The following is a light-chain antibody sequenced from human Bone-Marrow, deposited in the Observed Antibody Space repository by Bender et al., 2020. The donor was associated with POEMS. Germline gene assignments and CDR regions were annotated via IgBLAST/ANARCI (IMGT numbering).Light chain of an antibody. V-gene: IGLV3-25*02. CDR3: VAWDASLNGWV. Sequence: SYELTQPPSVSVSPGQTARITCSGDVLPKQYACWYQQRPGQAPFLVIYKDTERPSGIPDRFSGSKSGTSASLAITGLQSDDEAIYFCVAWDASLNGWVFGGGTKLTVL. CDR1: VLPKQY. CDR2: KDT. J-gene: IGLJ3*02.